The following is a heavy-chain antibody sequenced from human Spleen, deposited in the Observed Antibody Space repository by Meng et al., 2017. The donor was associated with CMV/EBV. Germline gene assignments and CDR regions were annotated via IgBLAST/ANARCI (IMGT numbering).Heavy chain of an antibody. V-gene: IGHV3-21*06. J-gene: IGHJ4*02. Sequence: GGSLRLSCAASGFTFSSYWMSWVRQVPGKGLEWVSSISTSGVYKYEADSLKGRFTISRDNGKNSVYLQMNSLRAEDTAVYYCGSGWRILPAAMVDHWGQGTLVTVSS. D-gene: IGHD2-2*01. CDR3: GSGWRILPAAMVDH. CDR1: GFTFSSYW. CDR2: ISTSGVYK.